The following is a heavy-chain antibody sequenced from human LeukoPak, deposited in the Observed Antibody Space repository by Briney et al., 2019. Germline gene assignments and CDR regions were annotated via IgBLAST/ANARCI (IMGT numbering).Heavy chain of an antibody. CDR1: GYTFTSYG. V-gene: IGHV1-18*04. CDR2: ISAYNGNT. D-gene: IGHD2-2*01. Sequence: ASVKVSCKASGYTFTSYGISWVRQAPGQGLEWMGWISAYNGNTNCAQKLQGRVTMTTDTSTSTAYMELRSLRSDDTAVYYCARGGGGHCSSTSCPTPDYWGQGTLVTVSS. J-gene: IGHJ4*02. CDR3: ARGGGGHCSSTSCPTPDY.